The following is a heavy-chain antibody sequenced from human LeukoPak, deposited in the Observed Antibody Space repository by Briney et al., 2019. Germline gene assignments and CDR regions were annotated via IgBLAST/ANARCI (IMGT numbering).Heavy chain of an antibody. CDR3: ARDTSYGYYDSHFDY. CDR1: GYTFTGYY. J-gene: IGHJ4*02. D-gene: IGHD3-22*01. CDR2: INPNSGGS. V-gene: IGHV1-2*02. Sequence: ASVKVSFKASGYTFTGYYMHWVRQAPGQGLEWMGWINPNSGGSNYAQKFQGRVTMTRDTSISTAYMELSRLRSDDTAVYYCARDTSYGYYDSHFDYWGQGTQVTVSS.